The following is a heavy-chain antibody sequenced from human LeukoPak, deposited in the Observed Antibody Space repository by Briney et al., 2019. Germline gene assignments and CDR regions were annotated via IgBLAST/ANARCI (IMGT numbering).Heavy chain of an antibody. D-gene: IGHD6-13*01. Sequence: RGSLRLSCAASGFTFSSYSMNWVRQAPGKGLELVSSISSSSYIYYADSVKGRFTISRDNAKNSLYLQMNSLRAEDTAVYYCARVAAAAGTNYYYYMDVWGKGTTVTVS. CDR1: GFTFSSYS. CDR3: ARVAAAAGTNYYYYMDV. CDR2: ISSSSYI. V-gene: IGHV3-21*01. J-gene: IGHJ6*03.